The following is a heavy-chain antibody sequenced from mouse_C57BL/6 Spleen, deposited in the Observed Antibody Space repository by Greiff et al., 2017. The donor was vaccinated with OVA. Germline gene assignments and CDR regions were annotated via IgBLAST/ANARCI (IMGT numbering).Heavy chain of an antibody. V-gene: IGHV1-50*01. CDR1: GYTFTSYW. D-gene: IGHD1-1*01. CDR3: ARWDTTVVATDYAMDY. J-gene: IGHJ4*01. CDR2: IDPSDSYT. Sequence: QVQLQQPGAELVKPGASVKLSCKASGYTFTSYWMQWVKQRPGQGLEWIGEIDPSDSYTNYNQKFKGKATLTVDTSSSTAYMQLSSLTSEDSAVYYCARWDTTVVATDYAMDYWGQGTSVTVSS.